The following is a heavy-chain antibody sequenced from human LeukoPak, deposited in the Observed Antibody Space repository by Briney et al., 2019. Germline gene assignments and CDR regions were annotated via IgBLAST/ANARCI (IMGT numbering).Heavy chain of an antibody. D-gene: IGHD6-19*01. Sequence: SETLSLTCTVSGGFISSSSYYWGWIRQPPGKGLEWIGSIYYSGSTYYNPSLRSRVTISVDTSKNQFSLKLSSVTAADTAVYFCARLVGYSSGWYFGTKFDPWGQGTLVTVSS. CDR1: GGFISSSSYY. V-gene: IGHV4-39*01. CDR2: IYYSGST. CDR3: ARLVGYSSGWYFGTKFDP. J-gene: IGHJ5*02.